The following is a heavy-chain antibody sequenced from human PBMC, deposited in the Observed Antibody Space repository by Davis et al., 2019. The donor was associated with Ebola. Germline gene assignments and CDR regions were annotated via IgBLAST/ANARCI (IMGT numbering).Heavy chain of an antibody. V-gene: IGHV3-30*03. CDR3: TTVGHTPNCSGGSCYRYFYYYYGMDV. CDR1: GFTFSSYG. D-gene: IGHD2-15*01. CDR2: ISYDGSNK. J-gene: IGHJ6*02. Sequence: GESLKISCAASGFTFSSYGMHWVRQAPGKGLEWVAVISYDGSNKYYADSVKGRFTISRDNAKNSLYLQMNSLKTEDTAVYYCTTVGHTPNCSGGSCYRYFYYYYGMDVWGLGTTVTVSS.